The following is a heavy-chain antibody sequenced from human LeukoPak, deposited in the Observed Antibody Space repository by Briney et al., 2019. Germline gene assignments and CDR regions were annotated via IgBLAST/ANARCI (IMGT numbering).Heavy chain of an antibody. D-gene: IGHD3-22*01. CDR3: ATGPIVLDF. CDR1: GSALSKIS. CDR2: VGHEDGTT. J-gene: IGHJ4*02. Sequence: ASVKVSCKVSGSALSKISIDWVRQAPGKGLEWMGTVGHEDGTTIHTQKFQGRFNMTVDTATDTAYMEMSSLMSEDTAMYYCATGPIVLDFWGQGTLVTVSS. V-gene: IGHV1-24*01.